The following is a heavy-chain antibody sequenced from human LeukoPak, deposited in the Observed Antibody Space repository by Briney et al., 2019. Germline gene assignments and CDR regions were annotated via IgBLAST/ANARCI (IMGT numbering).Heavy chain of an antibody. CDR2: IYYSGST. CDR3: ARGTRWLAVSPFDY. J-gene: IGHJ4*02. CDR1: GGPISSYY. D-gene: IGHD6-19*01. V-gene: IGHV4-59*01. Sequence: SETLSLTCTVSGGPISSYYWSWIRQPPGKGLEWIGYIYYSGSTNYNPSLKSRVTISVDTSKNQFSLKLSSVTAADTAVYYCARGTRWLAVSPFDYWGQGTLFTVSS.